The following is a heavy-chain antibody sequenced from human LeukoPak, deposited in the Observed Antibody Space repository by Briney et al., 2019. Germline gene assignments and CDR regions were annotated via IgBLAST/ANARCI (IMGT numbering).Heavy chain of an antibody. V-gene: IGHV4-30-4*01. J-gene: IGHJ5*02. Sequence: SETLSLTCTVSGGSISSGDYYWSWIHQPPGKGLEWIGYIYYSGSTYYNPSLKSRVTISVDTSKNQFSLKLSSVTAADTAVYYCAGTYYYDSSGYPGAWFDPWGQGTLVTVSS. D-gene: IGHD3-22*01. CDR3: AGTYYYDSSGYPGAWFDP. CDR1: GGSISSGDYY. CDR2: IYYSGST.